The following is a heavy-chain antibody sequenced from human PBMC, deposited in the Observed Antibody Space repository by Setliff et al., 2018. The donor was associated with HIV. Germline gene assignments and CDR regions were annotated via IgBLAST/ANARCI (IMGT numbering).Heavy chain of an antibody. V-gene: IGHV4-39*01. CDR1: GGSISSSTDY. CDR2: IYYTGNT. Sequence: SETLSLTCSVSGGSISSSTDYWGWIRQPPGKGLEWIGTIYYTGNTYCNPSLKSRLTISVDTSKNQFSLKLSSVTAADTAVYYCARPITMVRGVLNYYYYYMDVWGMGTTVTVSS. J-gene: IGHJ6*03. CDR3: ARPITMVRGVLNYYYYYMDV. D-gene: IGHD3-10*01.